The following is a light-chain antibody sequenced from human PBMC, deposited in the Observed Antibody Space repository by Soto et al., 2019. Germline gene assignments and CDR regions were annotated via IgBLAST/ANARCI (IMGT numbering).Light chain of an antibody. J-gene: IGKJ5*01. CDR1: QSRGSNF. V-gene: IGKV3-20*01. CDR3: QLYGISPH. Sequence: EIVLTQSPGTLSLSPWERRTLSCKTSQSRGSNFLAWYQHKPGQAPRLLIYASSNRATGIPDRFSGSASGTDFTLTINRLEPEDFAVYYCQLYGISPHFGQGTRLEIK. CDR2: ASS.